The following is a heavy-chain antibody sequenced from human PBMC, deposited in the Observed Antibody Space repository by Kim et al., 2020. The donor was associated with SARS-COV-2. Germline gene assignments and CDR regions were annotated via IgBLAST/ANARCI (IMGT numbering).Heavy chain of an antibody. V-gene: IGHV3-11*06. D-gene: IGHD3-22*01. Sequence: GRFTISRDNAKNSLYLQMNSLRAEDTAVYYCARDFGYFDSSGHAHYYGMDVWGQGTTVTVSS. J-gene: IGHJ6*02. CDR3: ARDFGYFDSSGHAHYYGMDV.